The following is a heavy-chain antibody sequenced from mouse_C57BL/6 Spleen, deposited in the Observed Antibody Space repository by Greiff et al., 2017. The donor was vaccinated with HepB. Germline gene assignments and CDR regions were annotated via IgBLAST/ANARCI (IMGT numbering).Heavy chain of an antibody. CDR1: GYTFTSYW. CDR2: IYPGNSDT. Sequence: VQLQQSGTVLARPGASVKMSCKTSGYTFTSYWMHWVKQRPGQGLEWIGAIYPGNSDTSYNQKFKGKAKLTAVTSASTAYMELSSLTNEDSAVYYCTRNTVTGTRYFDVWGTGTTVTVSS. D-gene: IGHD4-1*01. J-gene: IGHJ1*03. CDR3: TRNTVTGTRYFDV. V-gene: IGHV1-5*01.